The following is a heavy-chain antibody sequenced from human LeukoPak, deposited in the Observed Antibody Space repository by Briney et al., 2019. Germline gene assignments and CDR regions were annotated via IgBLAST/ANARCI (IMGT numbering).Heavy chain of an antibody. CDR1: GFTFSGYA. J-gene: IGHJ4*02. Sequence: GGSLRLSRAASGFTFSGYAMSWVRQSPGKGLEWVSAISGGGGTTYYAYYADSVKGRFTISRDNSKNTLYLLMNSLRAEDTAVYYCAKFYDILTGYIDYWGQGTLVTVSS. V-gene: IGHV3-23*01. D-gene: IGHD3-9*01. CDR3: AKFYDILTGYIDY. CDR2: ISGGGGTTYYA.